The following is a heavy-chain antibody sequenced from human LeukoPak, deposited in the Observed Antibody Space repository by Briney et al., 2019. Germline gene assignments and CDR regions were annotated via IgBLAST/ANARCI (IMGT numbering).Heavy chain of an antibody. Sequence: TGGSLRLSCIASGFTVSSHYVTSVRQAPGKGLEWVSVIYSGGSTYYADSVKGRFTISRDNSKNILYLQMNNLRAEDTAVYYCESNYDSRFGAFDIWGQGTMVTVSS. D-gene: IGHD3-22*01. V-gene: IGHV3-53*01. CDR2: IYSGGST. J-gene: IGHJ3*02. CDR1: GFTVSSHY. CDR3: ESNYDSRFGAFDI.